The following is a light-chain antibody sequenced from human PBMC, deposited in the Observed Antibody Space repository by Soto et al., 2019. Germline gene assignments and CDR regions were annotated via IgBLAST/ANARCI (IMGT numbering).Light chain of an antibody. Sequence: QSVLTQPPSVSGAPGQRVTISCTGSSSNIGADYDVHWYQQLPGTAPKLLIYSNNNRPSGVPERFSASKSGTSASLAITGLQAEDEADYYCQSYDSILSGGVFGGGTQAHRP. CDR3: QSYDSILSGGV. CDR1: SSNIGADYD. CDR2: SNN. V-gene: IGLV1-40*01. J-gene: IGLJ2*01.